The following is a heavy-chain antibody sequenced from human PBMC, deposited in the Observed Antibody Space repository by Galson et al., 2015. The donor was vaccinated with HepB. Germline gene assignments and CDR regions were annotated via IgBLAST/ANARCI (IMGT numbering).Heavy chain of an antibody. CDR2: IGTAGDT. Sequence: SLRLSCAASGFTFSSYDMHWVRQATGKGLEWVSAIGTAGDTYYPGSVKGRFTISRENAKNSLYLQMNSLRAGGTAVYYCATLGYCSSTSCYYYAFDIWGQGTMVTVSS. CDR1: GFTFSSYD. D-gene: IGHD2-2*01. J-gene: IGHJ3*02. V-gene: IGHV3-13*04. CDR3: ATLGYCSSTSCYYYAFDI.